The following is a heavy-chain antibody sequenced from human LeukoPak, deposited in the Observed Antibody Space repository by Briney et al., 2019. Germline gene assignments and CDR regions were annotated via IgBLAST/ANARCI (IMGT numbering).Heavy chain of an antibody. J-gene: IGHJ5*02. CDR2: ISYDGSNK. CDR3: ARNPDPRSTYYYDSSGYHASWFDP. V-gene: IGHV3-30*03. D-gene: IGHD3-22*01. Sequence: GGSLRLSCAASKFTFSSYGMHWVRQAPGKGLEWVAVISYDGSNKYYADSVKGRFTISRDNSKNTLYLQMNSLRAEDTAVYYCARNPDPRSTYYYDSSGYHASWFDPWGQGTLVTVSS. CDR1: KFTFSSYG.